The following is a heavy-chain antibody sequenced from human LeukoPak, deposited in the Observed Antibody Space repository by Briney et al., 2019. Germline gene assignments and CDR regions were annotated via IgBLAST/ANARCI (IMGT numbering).Heavy chain of an antibody. CDR1: GGSFSGYY. V-gene: IGHV4-34*01. D-gene: IGHD3-22*01. CDR2: INHSGST. Sequence: PSETLSLTCAVYGGSFSGYYWSWIRQPPGKWLEWIGEINHSGSTNYNPSLKSRVTISVDTSKNQFSLKLSSVTAADTAVYYCARGLRPRYYYDSSGYYSLPGYWGQGTLVTVSS. CDR3: ARGLRPRYYYDSSGYYSLPGY. J-gene: IGHJ4*02.